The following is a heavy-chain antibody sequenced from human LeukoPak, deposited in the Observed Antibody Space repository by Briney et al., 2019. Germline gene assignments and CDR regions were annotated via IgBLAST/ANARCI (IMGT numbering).Heavy chain of an antibody. CDR3: ARTRSWLPFEY. D-gene: IGHD5-12*01. CDR2: INTSGNT. V-gene: IGHV4-4*07. J-gene: IGHJ4*02. Sequence: SETLSLTCTVSGGSISSFYWSWVRQRAGKGLEWIGRINTSGNTNYNPSLKSRVTMSIDTSKNQFSLKLSSMTAADTAVYYCARTRSWLPFEYWGQGTLVTVSS. CDR1: GGSISSFY.